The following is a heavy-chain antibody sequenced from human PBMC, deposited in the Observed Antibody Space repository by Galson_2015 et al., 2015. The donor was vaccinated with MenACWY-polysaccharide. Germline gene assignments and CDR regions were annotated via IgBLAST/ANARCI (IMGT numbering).Heavy chain of an antibody. V-gene: IGHV3-7*01. CDR1: GFIFSNYW. Sequence: SLRLSCAASGFIFSNYWMNWVRQAPEKGLEWVADIKQDGSVTHYVDSVKGRFTISRDNAKNTLCLQMISLRADDTAVYYCARGYCGGGRCSRNYWGQGTLVTVSS. CDR3: ARGYCGGGRCSRNY. D-gene: IGHD2-15*01. J-gene: IGHJ4*02. CDR2: IKQDGSVT.